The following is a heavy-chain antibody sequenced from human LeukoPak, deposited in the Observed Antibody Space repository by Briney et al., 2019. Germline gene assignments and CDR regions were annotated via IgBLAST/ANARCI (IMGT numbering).Heavy chain of an antibody. CDR2: ISRGRPTI. CDR3: VRDPEALDY. V-gene: IGHV3-48*02. J-gene: IGHJ4*02. CDR1: GFTFSSYS. Sequence: PGGSLTLSCVASGFTFSSYSMNWLRQAPGKGLEWVSYISRGRPTIHYADSVKGRFTISRDNAKNSLYLQMNSLRDEDTAVYYCVRDPEALDYWGQGTLVTVSS.